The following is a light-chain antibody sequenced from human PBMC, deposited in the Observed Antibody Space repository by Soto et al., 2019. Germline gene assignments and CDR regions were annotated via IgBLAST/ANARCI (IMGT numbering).Light chain of an antibody. J-gene: IGKJ1*01. CDR1: QSVTNF. V-gene: IGKV3-11*01. CDR3: QQRYRWPET. Sequence: EIVLTQSPGTLSLSPGERATLSCRASQSVTNFLAWYQQKPGQSPSLLIYNASHRATGIPARFSGSGSGTDFTLTISSLELEDFAVYYCQQRYRWPETFGQGTKVDI. CDR2: NAS.